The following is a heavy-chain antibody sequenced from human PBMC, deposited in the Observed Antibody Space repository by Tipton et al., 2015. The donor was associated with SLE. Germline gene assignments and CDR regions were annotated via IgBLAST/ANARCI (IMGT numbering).Heavy chain of an antibody. Sequence: QSGAEVKKPGASVKVSCKASGYTFTTYGVSWVRQAPGQGLEWMGWTSTFNGKTNYSQNFQGRVTMTTDTSTSTAYMELRSLRSDDTAVYYCAREVYSGSYYYYYGMDVWGQGTTVTISS. CDR3: AREVYSGSYYYYYGMDV. CDR1: GYTFTTYG. V-gene: IGHV1-18*01. D-gene: IGHD3-10*01. J-gene: IGHJ6*02. CDR2: TSTFNGKT.